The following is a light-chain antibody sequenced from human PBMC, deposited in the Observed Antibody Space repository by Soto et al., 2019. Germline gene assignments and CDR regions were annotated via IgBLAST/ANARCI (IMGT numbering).Light chain of an antibody. CDR1: SSDVGSYNY. V-gene: IGLV2-14*01. J-gene: IGLJ1*01. CDR3: SSYTTRTTLYV. Sequence: QSCLTEPASVSGSPGQSITISCAGTSSDVGSYNYVSWYQLHPGKAPKLMIYEVSNRPSGVSNRFSGSKSGDTASLTISGLQAEDEADYYCSSYTTRTTLYVFGTGTKVTVL. CDR2: EVS.